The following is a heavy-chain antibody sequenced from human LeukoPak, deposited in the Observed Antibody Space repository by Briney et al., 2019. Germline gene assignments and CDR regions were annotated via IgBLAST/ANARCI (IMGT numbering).Heavy chain of an antibody. CDR1: GGSFSGYY. Sequence: SEILSLTCAVYGGSFSGYYWSWIRQPPGKGLEWIGEINHSGSTNYNPSLKSRVTISVDTSKNQFSLKLSSVTAADTAVYYCARGLWFGHYYFDYWGQGTLVTVSS. V-gene: IGHV4-34*01. CDR2: INHSGST. J-gene: IGHJ4*02. D-gene: IGHD3-10*01. CDR3: ARGLWFGHYYFDY.